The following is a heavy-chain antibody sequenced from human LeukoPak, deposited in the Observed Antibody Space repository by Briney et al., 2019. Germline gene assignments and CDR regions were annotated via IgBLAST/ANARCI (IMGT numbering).Heavy chain of an antibody. CDR3: AGGYCSSTSCLATFDY. D-gene: IGHD2-2*01. CDR1: GYSFTSYW. CDR2: IYPGDSDT. J-gene: IGHJ4*02. V-gene: IGHV5-51*01. Sequence: GESLKISCKGSGYSFTSYWIGWVRQMPGKGLEWMGIIYPGDSDTRYSPSFQGQATISADKSISTAYLQWSSLKASDTAMYYCAGGYCSSTSCLATFDYWGQGTLVTVSS.